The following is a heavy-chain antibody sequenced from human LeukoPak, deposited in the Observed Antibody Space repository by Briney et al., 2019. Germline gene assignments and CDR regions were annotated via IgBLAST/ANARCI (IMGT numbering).Heavy chain of an antibody. J-gene: IGHJ4*02. CDR3: AKTASLYDILTGYLLGIDY. V-gene: IGHV3-23*01. D-gene: IGHD3-9*01. CDR2: ISGSGDTA. CDR1: GFTFSSYT. Sequence: GGSLRLSCAASGFTFSSYTMTWVRQAPGKGREWVSVISGSGDTAFYADSVKGRFTISRDNSKNTLYLQMNSLRAEDTAVYYCAKTASLYDILTGYLLGIDYWGQGTLVTVSS.